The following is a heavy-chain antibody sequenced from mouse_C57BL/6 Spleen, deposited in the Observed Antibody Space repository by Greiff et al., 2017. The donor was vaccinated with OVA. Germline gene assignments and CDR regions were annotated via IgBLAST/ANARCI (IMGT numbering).Heavy chain of an antibody. J-gene: IGHJ1*03. D-gene: IGHD1-1*01. V-gene: IGHV7-3*01. CDR1: GFTFTDYY. CDR3: ARYSSYNWYFDV. Sequence: EVHLVESGGGLVQPGGSLSLSCAASGFTFTDYYMSWVRQPPGKALEWLGFIRNKANGYTTEYSASVKGRFTISRDNSQSILYLQMNALRAEDSATYYCARYSSYNWYFDVWGTGTTVTVSS. CDR2: IRNKANGYTT.